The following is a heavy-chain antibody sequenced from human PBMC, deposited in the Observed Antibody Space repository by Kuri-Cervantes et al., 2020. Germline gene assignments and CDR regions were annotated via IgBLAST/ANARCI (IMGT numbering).Heavy chain of an antibody. V-gene: IGHV4-34*01. CDR3: ARFPQWLRAYDY. CDR2: INHSGST. CDR1: GGSFSGYY. J-gene: IGHJ4*02. D-gene: IGHD5-12*01. Sequence: GSLRLSCAVYGGSFSGYYWSWIRQPPGKGLEWIGEINHSGSTNYNPPLKSRVTISVDTSKNQFSLKLSSVTAADTAVYYCARFPQWLRAYDYWGQGTLVTVSS.